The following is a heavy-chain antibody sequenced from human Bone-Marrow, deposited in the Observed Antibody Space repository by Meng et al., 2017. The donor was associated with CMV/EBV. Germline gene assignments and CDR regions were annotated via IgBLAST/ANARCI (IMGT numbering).Heavy chain of an antibody. CDR3: ARGHYGGACYFDY. D-gene: IGHD4-23*01. Sequence: GESLKISCAASGFTFSSYSMNWVRQAPGKGLEWVSSISSSSSYIYYADSVKGRFTISRDNAKNSLYLQMNSLRAEDTAVYYCARGHYGGACYFDYWGQGTLVTVSS. J-gene: IGHJ4*02. CDR2: ISSSSSYI. CDR1: GFTFSSYS. V-gene: IGHV3-21*01.